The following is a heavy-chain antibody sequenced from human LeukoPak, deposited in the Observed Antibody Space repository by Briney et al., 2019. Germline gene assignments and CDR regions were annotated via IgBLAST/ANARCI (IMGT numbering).Heavy chain of an antibody. Sequence: NPSETLSLTCTVSGGSISSSSYYWGWIRQPPGKGLEWIGSIYYSGSTYYNPSLKSRVTISVDTSKNQFSLKLSSVTAADTAVYYCASSSGWYYYYMDVWGKGTTVTVSS. D-gene: IGHD6-19*01. CDR1: GGSISSSSYY. V-gene: IGHV4-39*01. J-gene: IGHJ6*03. CDR2: IYYSGST. CDR3: ASSSGWYYYYMDV.